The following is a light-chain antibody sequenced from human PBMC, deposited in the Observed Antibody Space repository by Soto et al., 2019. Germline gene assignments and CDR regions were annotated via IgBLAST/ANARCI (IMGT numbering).Light chain of an antibody. Sequence: IVLTQSQSPLSLSPGKRATLSCGPVESVSSSSLAGHQQKPGQAPRLLISGTSTRATVSPARFSGSGSGTEFTLTISSLQSEDFAVYYCQQYYDWSPITFGQGTRPDIK. CDR2: GTS. CDR3: QQYYDWSPIT. CDR1: ESVSSS. V-gene: IGKV3D-15*01. J-gene: IGKJ5*01.